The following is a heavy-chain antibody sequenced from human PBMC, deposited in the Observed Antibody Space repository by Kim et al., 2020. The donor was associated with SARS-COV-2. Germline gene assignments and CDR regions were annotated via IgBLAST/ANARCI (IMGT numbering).Heavy chain of an antibody. V-gene: IGHV1-2*02. Sequence: GTNYAQRFRGRVTMTRDTYIRTAYMELSRLRSDDTAVYYCATEWTGFGMDVWGQGTTVTVSS. CDR2: GT. D-gene: IGHD3-3*01. J-gene: IGHJ6*02. CDR3: ATEWTGFGMDV.